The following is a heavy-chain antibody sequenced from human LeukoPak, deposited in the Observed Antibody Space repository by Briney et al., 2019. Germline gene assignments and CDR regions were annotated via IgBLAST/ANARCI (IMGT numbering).Heavy chain of an antibody. CDR3: ARGFQWLVTARSVDAFDI. CDR2: INHSGST. Sequence: SETLSLTCTVSGGSISSSVYYWGWIRQPPGKGLEWIGEINHSGSTNYNPSLKSRVTISVDTSKNQFSLKLSSVTAADTAVYYCARGFQWLVTARSVDAFDIWGQGTMVTVSS. V-gene: IGHV4-39*07. D-gene: IGHD6-19*01. CDR1: GGSISSSVYY. J-gene: IGHJ3*02.